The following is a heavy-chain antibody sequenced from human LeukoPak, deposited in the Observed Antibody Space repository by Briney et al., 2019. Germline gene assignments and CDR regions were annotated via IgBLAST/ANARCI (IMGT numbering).Heavy chain of an antibody. CDR3: ACLTTADAFDI. Sequence: SETLSLTCTVSGGSISSYYWSWIRQPPGKGLEWIGYIYDSGSTNYNTSLESRVTISVDTSKNQFSLKLSSVTAADTAVYYCACLTTADAFDIWGQGTMLTVSS. D-gene: IGHD3-22*01. V-gene: IGHV4-59*01. CDR1: GGSISSYY. J-gene: IGHJ3*02. CDR2: IYDSGST.